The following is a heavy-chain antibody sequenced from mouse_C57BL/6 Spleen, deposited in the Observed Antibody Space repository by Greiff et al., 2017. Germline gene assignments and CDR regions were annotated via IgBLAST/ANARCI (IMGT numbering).Heavy chain of an antibody. J-gene: IGHJ3*01. CDR2: IDPSDSYT. Sequence: VQLQQPGAELVMPGASVKLSCKASGYTFTSYWMHWVKQRPGQGLEWIGEIDPSDSYTNYNQKFKGKSTLTVDKSSSTAYMQLSSLTSEDSAVYYCARREDGNPAWFAYWGQGTLVTVSA. V-gene: IGHV1-69*01. D-gene: IGHD2-1*01. CDR3: ARREDGNPAWFAY. CDR1: GYTFTSYW.